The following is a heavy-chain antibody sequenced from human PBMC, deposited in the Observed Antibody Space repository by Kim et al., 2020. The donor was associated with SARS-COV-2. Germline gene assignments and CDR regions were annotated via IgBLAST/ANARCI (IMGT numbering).Heavy chain of an antibody. Sequence: SETLSLTCAVYGGSFSGYYWSWIRQPPGKGLEWIGEINHSGSTNYNPSLKSRVTISVDTSKNQFSLKLSSVTAADTAVYYCARMERVLLWFGESGDLYDYWGQGTLVTVSS. CDR2: INHSGST. CDR1: GGSFSGYY. CDR3: ARMERVLLWFGESGDLYDY. J-gene: IGHJ4*02. D-gene: IGHD3-10*01. V-gene: IGHV4-34*01.